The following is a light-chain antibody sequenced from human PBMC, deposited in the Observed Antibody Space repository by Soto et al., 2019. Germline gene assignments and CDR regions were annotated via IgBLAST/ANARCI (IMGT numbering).Light chain of an antibody. CDR1: SSDVGAYDY. Sequence: QSALTQPASVSGSPGQSITISCTGTSSDVGAYDYVCWYQQYPGKAPKLIIYDVTNRPSGISNRFSGSKSGNTASLSISGLQAEDEADYYCSSYTGSSTVVFGGGTKLTVL. V-gene: IGLV2-14*03. CDR3: SSYTGSSTVV. CDR2: DVT. J-gene: IGLJ2*01.